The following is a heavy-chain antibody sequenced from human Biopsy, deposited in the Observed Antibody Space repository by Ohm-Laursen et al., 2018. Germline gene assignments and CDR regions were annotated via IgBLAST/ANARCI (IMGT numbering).Heavy chain of an antibody. D-gene: IGHD3-9*01. Sequence: SVKVSCKAPGGTFSNYGVNWVRQAPGQGLEWLGGNIPILGTGNYAQKFQDRVTVSADTSTSTATMELRSLRSDDTAVYYCATKLTGYFHHWGQGTLVSVSS. CDR3: ATKLTGYFHH. V-gene: IGHV1-69*06. CDR2: NIPILGTG. CDR1: GGTFSNYG. J-gene: IGHJ1*01.